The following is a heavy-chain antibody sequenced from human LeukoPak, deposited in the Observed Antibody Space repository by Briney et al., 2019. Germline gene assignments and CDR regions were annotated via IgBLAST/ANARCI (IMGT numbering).Heavy chain of an antibody. V-gene: IGHV3-74*01. CDR1: GFTFSSYW. Sequence: GGSLRLSCAASGFTFSSYWMHWVRHAPGKGLVWVSRINTDGSSTSYADSVKGRFTISRDNAKNTLYLQMNSLRPEDTALYYCAKDGRNYFDYWGQGTLVTVSS. D-gene: IGHD1-26*01. CDR3: AKDGRNYFDY. J-gene: IGHJ4*02. CDR2: INTDGSST.